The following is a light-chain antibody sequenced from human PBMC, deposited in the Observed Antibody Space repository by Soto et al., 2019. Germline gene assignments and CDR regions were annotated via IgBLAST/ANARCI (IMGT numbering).Light chain of an antibody. V-gene: IGLV2-8*01. CDR1: SSDIGGYNY. CDR2: EVS. Sequence: QSVLTQPPSASGSPGQSVTISCTGTSSDIGGYNYVSWYQHHPGKAPKVMIYEVSKRASGVPDRFSGSKSGNTASLTVSGLQPEDEADYYCSSYAGSNNLGVFGGGTKLTVL. J-gene: IGLJ3*02. CDR3: SSYAGSNNLGV.